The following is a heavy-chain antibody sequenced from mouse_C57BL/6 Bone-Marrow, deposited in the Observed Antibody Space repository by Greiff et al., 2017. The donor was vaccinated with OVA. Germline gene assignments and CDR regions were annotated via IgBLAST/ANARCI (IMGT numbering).Heavy chain of an antibody. CDR1: GFTFSDYY. CDR3: AREGELLYYFDY. Sequence: EVQRVESEGGLVQPGSSMKLSCTASGFTFSDYYMAWVRQVPEKGLEWVANINYDGSSTYYLDSLKSRFIISRDNAKNSLYLQMSSLKSEDTATYYCAREGELLYYFDYWGQGTTLTVSS. D-gene: IGHD2-1*01. CDR2: INYDGSST. V-gene: IGHV5-16*01. J-gene: IGHJ2*01.